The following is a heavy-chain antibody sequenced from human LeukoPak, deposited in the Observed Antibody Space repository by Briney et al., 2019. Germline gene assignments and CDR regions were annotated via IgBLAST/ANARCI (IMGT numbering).Heavy chain of an antibody. V-gene: IGHV5-51*01. CDR2: IYPGDSDT. CDR3: ARLTTAVSEIDY. Sequence: GESLKISCNGSGYSFTSYWIVWVRQMPGKGLEWMGMIYPGDSDTRYSPSFQGQVTISADKSISTAYLQWSSLKASDTAMYYCARLTTAVSEIDYWGQGTLVTVSS. J-gene: IGHJ4*02. D-gene: IGHD4-11*01. CDR1: GYSFTSYW.